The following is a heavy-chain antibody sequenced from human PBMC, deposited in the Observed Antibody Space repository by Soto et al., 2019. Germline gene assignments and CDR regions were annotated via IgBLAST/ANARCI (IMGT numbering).Heavy chain of an antibody. Sequence: SSTLSLTCTVSGGSISSYYWSWIRQPPGKGLEWIGYIYYSGSTNYNPSLKSRVTISVDTSKNQFSLKLSSVTAADTAVYYCARESVSSGDAFDIWGQGTMVTVSS. D-gene: IGHD3-22*01. J-gene: IGHJ3*02. CDR2: IYYSGST. CDR3: ARESVSSGDAFDI. V-gene: IGHV4-59*01. CDR1: GGSISSYY.